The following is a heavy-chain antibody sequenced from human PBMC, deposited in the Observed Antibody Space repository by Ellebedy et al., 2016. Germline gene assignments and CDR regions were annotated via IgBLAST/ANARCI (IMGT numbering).Heavy chain of an antibody. V-gene: IGHV4-59*01. CDR2: IYYSGST. Sequence: SETLSLXXTVSGGSISSYYWSWIRQPPGKGLEWIGYIYYSGSTNYNPSLKSRVTISVDTSKNQFSLKLSSVTAADTAVYYCATQYGLLWFGVHQRREYYYYGMDVWGQGTTVTVSS. CDR3: ATQYGLLWFGVHQRREYYYYGMDV. D-gene: IGHD3-10*01. CDR1: GGSISSYY. J-gene: IGHJ6*02.